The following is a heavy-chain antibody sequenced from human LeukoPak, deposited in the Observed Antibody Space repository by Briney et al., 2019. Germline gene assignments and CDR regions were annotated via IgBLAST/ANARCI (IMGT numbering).Heavy chain of an antibody. CDR3: AREPSDILTGYFDY. V-gene: IGHV4-31*03. CDR1: GGSISSGGYY. D-gene: IGHD3-9*01. J-gene: IGHJ4*02. Sequence: PSQTLSLTCTVSGGSISSGGYYWSWIRQHPGKGLEWIGYIYYSGSTYYNPFLKSRVTISVDTSKNQFSLKLSSVTAADTAVYYCAREPSDILTGYFDYWGQGTLVTVSS. CDR2: IYYSGST.